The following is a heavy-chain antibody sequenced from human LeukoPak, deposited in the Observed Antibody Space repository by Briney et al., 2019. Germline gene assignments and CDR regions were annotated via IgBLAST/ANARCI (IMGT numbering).Heavy chain of an antibody. CDR2: IYYSGST. J-gene: IGHJ4*02. CDR1: GGSISSYY. V-gene: IGHV4-59*01. D-gene: IGHD5-18*01. CDR3: ARGRGHTEPYSFDY. Sequence: KPSETLSLTCTVSGGSISSYYWSWIRQPPGKGLEWSGYIYYSGSTNYNPSLKSRVTISVDTSKNQFSLKLSSVTAADTAVSYCARGRGHTEPYSFDYWAQGTLVTVSS.